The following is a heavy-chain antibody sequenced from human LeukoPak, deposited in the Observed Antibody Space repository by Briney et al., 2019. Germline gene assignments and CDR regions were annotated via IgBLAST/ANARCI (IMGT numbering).Heavy chain of an antibody. Sequence: GGSLRLSCTVSGFSLSSYALSWVRRAPGKGLEWVSATSSSDAGKYYADSVRGRFTISRDNSRNTMYLQMNSLRAEDTAVYYCAKGGETPTDYWGQGTLVTVSS. J-gene: IGHJ4*02. CDR2: TSSSDAGK. V-gene: IGHV3-23*01. CDR3: AKGGETPTDY. CDR1: GFSLSSYA.